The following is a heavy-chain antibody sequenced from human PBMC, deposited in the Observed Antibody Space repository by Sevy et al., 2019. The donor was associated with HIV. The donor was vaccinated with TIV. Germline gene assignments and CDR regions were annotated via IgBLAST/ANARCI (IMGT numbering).Heavy chain of an antibody. V-gene: IGHV3-23*01. CDR3: AKGYCSGGSCPRDYYYYGMDV. Sequence: GGSLRLSCAASGFTFSTYAMNWVRQAPGKGLEWVSSISGSGRSTYYADCVEGRFTISRDNSKNTLYLQMNSLRADDTAVYYCAKGYCSGGSCPRDYYYYGMDVWGQGTTVTVSS. CDR2: ISGSGRST. CDR1: GFTFSTYA. J-gene: IGHJ6*02. D-gene: IGHD2-15*01.